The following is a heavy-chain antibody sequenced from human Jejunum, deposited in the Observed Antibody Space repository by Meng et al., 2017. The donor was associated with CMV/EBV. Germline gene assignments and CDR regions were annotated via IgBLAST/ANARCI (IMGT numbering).Heavy chain of an antibody. CDR1: TFRSYT. CDR3: ARQNYHYWSDYSVFLDL. D-gene: IGHD3-3*01. CDR2: ISYDGSRR. Sequence: TFRSYTMYWVRQAPGKGLEWVALISYDGSRRYYADSVKGRFTVSRDNAKNSLYLQMNSLSAEDTAVYFCARQNYHYWSDYSVFLDLWGQGALVTVSS. V-gene: IGHV3-30*04. J-gene: IGHJ4*02.